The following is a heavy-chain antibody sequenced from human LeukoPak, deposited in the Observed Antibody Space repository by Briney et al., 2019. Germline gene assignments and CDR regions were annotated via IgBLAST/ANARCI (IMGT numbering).Heavy chain of an antibody. CDR3: ARGFGDYGDYVDY. Sequence: GASVKVSCKASGYTLTSYDINWVRQATGGGLEWMGWMNPNSGNTGYAQKFQGRVTMTRNTSISTAYMELSSLRSEDTAVYYCARGFGDYGDYVDYWGQGTLVTVSS. J-gene: IGHJ4*02. CDR2: MNPNSGNT. V-gene: IGHV1-8*01. D-gene: IGHD4-17*01. CDR1: GYTLTSYD.